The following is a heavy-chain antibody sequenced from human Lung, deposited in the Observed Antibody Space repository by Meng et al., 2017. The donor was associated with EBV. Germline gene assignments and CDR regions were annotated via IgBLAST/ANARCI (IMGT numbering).Heavy chain of an antibody. CDR3: GTLKYTSGFYGPAY. J-gene: IGHJ4*02. Sequence: QVQLVQSGSELKKLGASLRVACKASGYTFTRYPMNWVRQAPGQGLEWMGWISTNTGNPTYAQGFTGRFVISVDTSVSTAYLQISSLKAEDTAVYYCGTLKYTSGFYGPAYWGQGALVTVSS. D-gene: IGHD6-19*01. CDR2: ISTNTGNP. V-gene: IGHV7-4-1*02. CDR1: GYTFTRYP.